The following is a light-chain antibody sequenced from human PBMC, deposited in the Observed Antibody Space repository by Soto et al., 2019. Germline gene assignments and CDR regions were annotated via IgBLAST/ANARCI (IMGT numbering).Light chain of an antibody. CDR2: DAS. V-gene: IGKV3-11*01. CDR3: QQYYNWPPYT. CDR1: QSVSSY. J-gene: IGKJ2*01. Sequence: EIVLTQSPATLSLSPGERATLSCRASQSVSSYLAWYQQKPGQAPRLLIYDASNRATGIPARFSGSGSGTDFTLTISSLEPEDVAVYYCQQYYNWPPYTFGQGTKLQIE.